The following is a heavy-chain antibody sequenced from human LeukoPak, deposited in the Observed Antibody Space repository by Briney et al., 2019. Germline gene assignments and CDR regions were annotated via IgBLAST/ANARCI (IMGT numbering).Heavy chain of an antibody. D-gene: IGHD3-10*01. V-gene: IGHV4-59*01. CDR3: ARVITMVRGVKQYYFDY. Sequence: SETLSLTCTVSGGSISSYYWSWIRQPPGKGLEWIGYIYYSGSTNYNPSLKSRVTISVDTSKNQFSLKLSSVTAADTAVYYCARVITMVRGVKQYYFDYWGQGTLVTVSS. J-gene: IGHJ4*02. CDR1: GGSISSYY. CDR2: IYYSGST.